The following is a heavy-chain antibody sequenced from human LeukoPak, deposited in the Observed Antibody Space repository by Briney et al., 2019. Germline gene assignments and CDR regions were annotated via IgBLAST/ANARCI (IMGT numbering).Heavy chain of an antibody. CDR2: INPNSGGT. J-gene: IGHJ4*02. V-gene: IGHV1-2*02. CDR3: ARAHLMGIAAAGTFDY. D-gene: IGHD6-13*01. CDR1: GYTFTGYY. Sequence: ASVKVSCKASGYTFTGYYMHWVRQAPGQGLEWMGWINPNSGGTNYAQKFQGRVTMTRDTSISTAYMELSRLRSDGTAVYYCARAHLMGIAAAGTFDYWGQGTLVTVSS.